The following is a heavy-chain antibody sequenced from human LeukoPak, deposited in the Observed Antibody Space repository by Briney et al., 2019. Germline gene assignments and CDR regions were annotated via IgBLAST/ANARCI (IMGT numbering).Heavy chain of an antibody. CDR2: IHSDVNAK. Sequence: GESLRLSCAASGFSFSSFSMHWVRQAPGKGLEWVAYIHSDVNAKYYADSVKGRFTISRDNSKNTLNLQMNSLTTGDTALYYCGYFGSGSSYTPDSWGQGTLVTVSS. V-gene: IGHV3-30*02. J-gene: IGHJ5*01. D-gene: IGHD3-10*01. CDR1: GFSFSSFS. CDR3: GYFGSGSSYTPDS.